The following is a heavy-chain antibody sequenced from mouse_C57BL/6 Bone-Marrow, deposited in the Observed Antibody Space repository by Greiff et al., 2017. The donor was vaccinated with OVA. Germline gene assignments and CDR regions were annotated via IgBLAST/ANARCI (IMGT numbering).Heavy chain of an antibody. CDR1: GYSFTGYY. CDR3: ARREVLRFAY. Sequence: VQLQQSGPELVKPGASVKISCKASGYSFTGYYMNWVKQSPEKSLEWIGEINPSTGGTTYNQKFKAKATLTVDKSSSTAYMQHNSLTSVDSAVYYCARREVLRFAYCVPGTLVTVSA. CDR2: INPSTGGT. J-gene: IGHJ3*01. D-gene: IGHD1-1*01. V-gene: IGHV1-42*01.